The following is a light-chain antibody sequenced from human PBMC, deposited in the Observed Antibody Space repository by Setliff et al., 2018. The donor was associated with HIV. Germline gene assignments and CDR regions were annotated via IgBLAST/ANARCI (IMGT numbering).Light chain of an antibody. V-gene: IGLV2-14*03. CDR2: DVS. CDR3: SSYTSTSTLCV. J-gene: IGLJ1*01. CDR1: RSDVGGYNY. Sequence: QSALTQPASVSGSPGQSITMSCTGTRSDVGGYNYVSWYQQHPGKAPKLMIYDVSNRPSGVSNRFSGSKSGNTASLTISGLQAEDEADYYCSSYTSTSTLCVFGTGTKV.